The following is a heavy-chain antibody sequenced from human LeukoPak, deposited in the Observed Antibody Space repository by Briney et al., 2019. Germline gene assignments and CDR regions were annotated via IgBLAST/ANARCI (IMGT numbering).Heavy chain of an antibody. V-gene: IGHV3-23*01. D-gene: IGHD6-13*01. Sequence: PGGSLRLSCAASGFTFSSYGMHWVRQAPGKGLEWVSTISGSGVSTHYADSVKGRFTVSRDTSQNTLYLQMNSLRAEDMAVYYCAKGLAAADYYFDYWGQGALVTVSS. CDR1: GFTFSSYG. CDR2: ISGSGVST. J-gene: IGHJ4*02. CDR3: AKGLAAADYYFDY.